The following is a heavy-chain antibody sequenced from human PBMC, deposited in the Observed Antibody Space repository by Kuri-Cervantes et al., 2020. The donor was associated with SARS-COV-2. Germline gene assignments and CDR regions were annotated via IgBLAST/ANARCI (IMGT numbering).Heavy chain of an antibody. D-gene: IGHD3-22*01. J-gene: IGHJ1*01. Sequence: GGSLRLSCAASGFTFSSYAMSWVRQAPGKGLEWVSAISGSGGSTYYADSVKGRFTISRDNSKNTLYLQMNSLRAEDTAVYYCASSDLRGPTYYYDSSGYYYDQYFQHWGQGTLVTVSS. CDR3: ASSDLRGPTYYYDSSGYYYDQYFQH. CDR2: ISGSGGST. CDR1: GFTFSSYA. V-gene: IGHV3-23*01.